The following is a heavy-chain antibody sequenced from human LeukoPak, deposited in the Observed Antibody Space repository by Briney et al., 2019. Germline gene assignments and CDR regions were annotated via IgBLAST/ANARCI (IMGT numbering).Heavy chain of an antibody. CDR1: GYTFTGYF. D-gene: IGHD6-13*01. CDR3: ARGTAAAYGDY. J-gene: IGHJ4*02. CDR2: INPNSGGT. V-gene: IGHV1-2*02. Sequence: ASVKVSCKASGYTFTGYFMHWVRQAPGQGLEWMGWINPNSGGTNYAQKFQGRVTMTGDTSISTAYMDLSSLRSEDTAVYYCARGTAAAYGDYWGQGTLVTVSS.